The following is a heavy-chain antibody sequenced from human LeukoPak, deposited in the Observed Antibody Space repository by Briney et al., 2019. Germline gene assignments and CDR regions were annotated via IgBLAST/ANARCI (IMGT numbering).Heavy chain of an antibody. Sequence: GGSLRLSCAASGFTFSNSALSWVRQAPGKGLEWVSDISGSGGSTYYADSAKGRFTISRDNSKNTLYLQMNSLRVEDTAVYYCAKRIQSAMAAGYWGQGTLVTVSS. CDR2: ISGSGGST. J-gene: IGHJ4*02. CDR1: GFTFSNSA. CDR3: AKRIQSAMAAGY. D-gene: IGHD5-18*01. V-gene: IGHV3-23*01.